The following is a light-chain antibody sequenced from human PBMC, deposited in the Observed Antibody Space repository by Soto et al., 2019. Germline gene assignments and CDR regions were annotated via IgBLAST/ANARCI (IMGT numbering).Light chain of an antibody. CDR1: QGISSW. CDR3: QEANSFPLT. Sequence: DIQMTQSPSSVSASVGDRVTITCRASQGISSWLAWYQQKPGKAPNLLIYAASILQSGVPSRFSGSASGTYFTLISSSVPPADFETYYCQEANSFPLTFVGGTKVEIK. V-gene: IGKV1-12*01. CDR2: AAS. J-gene: IGKJ4*01.